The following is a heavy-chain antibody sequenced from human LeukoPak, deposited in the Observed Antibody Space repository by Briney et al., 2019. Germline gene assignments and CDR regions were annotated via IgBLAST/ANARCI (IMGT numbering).Heavy chain of an antibody. CDR2: ISPSGGIT. D-gene: IGHD4-23*01. CDR3: ARDYGGSSPFDY. J-gene: IGHJ4*02. Sequence: GTLRLSCAASGFTFSSHGMNWVRQAPGKGLEWVSGISPSGGITYYTDSVKGRFTISRDNAKNSLYLHMNSLRAEDTAVYYCARDYGGSSPFDYWGQGTLVTVSS. V-gene: IGHV3-23*01. CDR1: GFTFSSHG.